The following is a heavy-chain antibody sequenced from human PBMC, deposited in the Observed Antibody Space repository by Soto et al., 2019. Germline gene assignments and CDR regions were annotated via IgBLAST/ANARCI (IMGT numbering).Heavy chain of an antibody. CDR3: ARGRRDIVVVPAATGHYYYYYYMDV. CDR2: INHSGST. V-gene: IGHV4-34*01. D-gene: IGHD2-2*01. J-gene: IGHJ6*03. Sequence: SETLSLTCAVYGGSFSGYYWSWIRQPPGKGLEWIGEINHSGSTNYNPSLKSRATISVDTSKNQFSLKLSSVTAADTAVYYCARGRRDIVVVPAATGHYYYYYYMDVWGKGTTVTVSS. CDR1: GGSFSGYY.